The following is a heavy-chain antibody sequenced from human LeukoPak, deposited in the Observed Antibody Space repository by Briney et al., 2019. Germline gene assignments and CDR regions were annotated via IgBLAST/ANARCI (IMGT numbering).Heavy chain of an antibody. V-gene: IGHV4-4*07. J-gene: IGHJ5*02. Sequence: SETLSLTCTVSGGSISSYYWSWIRQPAGKGLEWIGRIYTSGSTNYNPSLKSRVTMSVDTSKNQFSLKLSSMTSADTAVYYCASGQGHQLNWFDPRGQGTLVTVSS. CDR3: ASGQGHQLNWFDP. CDR1: GGSISSYY. CDR2: IYTSGST. D-gene: IGHD2-2*01.